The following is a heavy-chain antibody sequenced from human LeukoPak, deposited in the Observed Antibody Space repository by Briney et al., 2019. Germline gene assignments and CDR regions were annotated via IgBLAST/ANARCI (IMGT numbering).Heavy chain of an antibody. CDR2: VNWHGTA. CDR1: GFTFEDYT. V-gene: IGHV3-43*01. Sequence: GGSLRLPCVASGFTFEDYTMHWVRQAPGKTLEWVSLVNWHGTAYYTDSVKGRFTISRDNSKNSLFLQMENLRSEDTAFYYCVKDLSYESSGSVLEYWGQGTLVTVSS. D-gene: IGHD3-22*01. CDR3: VKDLSYESSGSVLEY. J-gene: IGHJ4*02.